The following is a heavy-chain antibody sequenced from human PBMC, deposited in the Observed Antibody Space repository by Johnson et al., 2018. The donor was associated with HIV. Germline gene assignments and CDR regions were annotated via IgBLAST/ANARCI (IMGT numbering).Heavy chain of an antibody. V-gene: IGHV3-64*01. CDR3: ARGALSPAAPDAFDI. D-gene: IGHD6-25*01. J-gene: IGHJ3*02. CDR1: GFTFSSYG. Sequence: VQLVESGGGLVQPGRSLRLSCAASGFTFSSYGMHWVRQAPGKGLEYVSAISSNGGSTYYANSVKGRFTISRDNSKNTLYLQMGSLRAEDMAVYYCARGALSPAAPDAFDIWGQGTMVTVSS. CDR2: ISSNGGST.